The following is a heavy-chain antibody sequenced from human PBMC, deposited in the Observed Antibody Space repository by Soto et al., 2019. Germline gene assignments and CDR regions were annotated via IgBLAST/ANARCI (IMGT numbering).Heavy chain of an antibody. J-gene: IGHJ4*02. V-gene: IGHV3-23*01. D-gene: IGHD4-4*01. CDR2: ISGSGGST. Sequence: GGSLRLSCAASGFTFSSYAMSWVRQAPGKGLEWVSAISGSGGSTYYADSVKGRFTISRDNSKNTLYLQMNSLRAEDTAVYYCAKAGPHSQTTVTTSNDYWGQGTLVTVSS. CDR3: AKAGPHSQTTVTTSNDY. CDR1: GFTFSSYA.